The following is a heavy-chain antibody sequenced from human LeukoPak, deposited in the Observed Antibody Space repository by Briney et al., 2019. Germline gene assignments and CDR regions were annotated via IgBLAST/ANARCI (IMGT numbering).Heavy chain of an antibody. CDR3: AKFHYYDSSGVDF. V-gene: IGHV3-30*02. CDR2: ILSDGSKE. Sequence: GGSLRLSCAASGFTFSSYGMHWVRQAPGKGLEWVAVILSDGSKEFYTDSVKGRFTISRDNSKNTLYLQMNSLRAEDAAVYYCAKFHYYDSSGVDFWGQGTLVTVSS. D-gene: IGHD3-22*01. CDR1: GFTFSSYG. J-gene: IGHJ4*02.